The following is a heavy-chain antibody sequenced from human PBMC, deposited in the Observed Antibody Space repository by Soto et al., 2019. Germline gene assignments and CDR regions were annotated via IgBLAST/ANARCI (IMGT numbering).Heavy chain of an antibody. Sequence: GGSLRLSCAASGLTFSSYAMHWVRQAPGKGLEYVSAITSDGGSTYYANSVKGRFTISRDNSKNTLYLQMGSLRGEDMAVYYCARALVGGYYDYWGQGTMVTVSS. CDR1: GLTFSSYA. CDR3: ARALVGGYYDY. D-gene: IGHD3-22*01. CDR2: ITSDGGST. J-gene: IGHJ4*02. V-gene: IGHV3-64*01.